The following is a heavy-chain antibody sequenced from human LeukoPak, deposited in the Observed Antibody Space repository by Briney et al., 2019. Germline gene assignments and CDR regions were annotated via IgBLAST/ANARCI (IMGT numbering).Heavy chain of an antibody. CDR1: GGSISSSSYY. Sequence: PSETLSLTCTVSGGSISSSSYYWGWIRQPPGKGLEWIGSIYYSGSTYYNPSLRSRVTISVDTSKKQFSLKLSSVTAADTAVYYCARRRTNYYGSGSYFDYWGQGTLVTVSS. CDR2: IYYSGST. D-gene: IGHD3-10*01. J-gene: IGHJ4*02. CDR3: ARRRTNYYGSGSYFDY. V-gene: IGHV4-39*01.